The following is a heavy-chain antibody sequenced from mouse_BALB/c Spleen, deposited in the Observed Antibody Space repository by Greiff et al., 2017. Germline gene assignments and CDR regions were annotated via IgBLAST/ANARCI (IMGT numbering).Heavy chain of an antibody. CDR2: ISYSGST. CDR3: ARWRDGYYGYFDV. Sequence: EVQLQQSGPGLVKPSQSLSLTCTVTGYSITSDYAWNWIRQFPGNKLEWMGYISYSGSTSYNPSLKSRISITRDTSKNQFFLQLNSVTTEDTATYYCARWRDGYYGYFDVWGAGTTVTVSS. J-gene: IGHJ1*01. V-gene: IGHV3-2*02. CDR1: GYSITSDYA. D-gene: IGHD2-3*01.